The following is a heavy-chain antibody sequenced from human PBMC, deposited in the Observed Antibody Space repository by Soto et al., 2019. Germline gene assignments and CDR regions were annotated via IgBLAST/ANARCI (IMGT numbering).Heavy chain of an antibody. D-gene: IGHD6-6*01. J-gene: IGHJ4*02. V-gene: IGHV2-5*02. CDR2: IYWDDDE. Sequence: QITLRESGPPLVKPTQTLTLTCTFSGFSLTTTGVGVGWIRQPPGKALEWLAVIYWDDDERYNPSLKNRLTIAKDTSKNHVVLTLTNMDPVDTATYFCAHYGGTSSEWVKLANWGQGTQVTVSS. CDR1: GFSLTTTGVG. CDR3: AHYGGTSSEWVKLAN.